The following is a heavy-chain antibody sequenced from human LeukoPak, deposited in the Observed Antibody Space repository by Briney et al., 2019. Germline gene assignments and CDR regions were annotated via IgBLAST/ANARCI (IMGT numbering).Heavy chain of an antibody. CDR2: IRGSSTTI. D-gene: IGHD2-2*01. Sequence: GGSLRLSCAASGLTFSTSSMNWVRQTPGKGLEWISYIRGSSTTIYYADSVKGRFTISRDNAKNSLYLQMNDLRVEDTGVYFCARDARSHCGTDACYGPYFDYWGQGSLVTVSS. J-gene: IGHJ4*02. V-gene: IGHV3-48*01. CDR1: GLTFSTSS. CDR3: ARDARSHCGTDACYGPYFDY.